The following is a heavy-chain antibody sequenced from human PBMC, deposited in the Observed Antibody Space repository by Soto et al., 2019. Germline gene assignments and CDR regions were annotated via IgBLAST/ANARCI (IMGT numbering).Heavy chain of an antibody. V-gene: IGHV3-74*01. Sequence: GGSLRLSCAASGFTFDYYWMHWVRQAPGKGLVWVSRVHSDGTTTTYADSVKGRFTISRDNARNTVSLQMSSLRAEDTAVYYCAKGNWFHAFDIWGQGTMVTVSS. CDR2: VHSDGTTT. J-gene: IGHJ3*02. CDR3: AKGNWFHAFDI. D-gene: IGHD3-9*01. CDR1: GFTFDYYW.